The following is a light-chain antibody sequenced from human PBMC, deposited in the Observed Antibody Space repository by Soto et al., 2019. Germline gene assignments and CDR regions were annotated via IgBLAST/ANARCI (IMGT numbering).Light chain of an antibody. J-gene: IGKJ5*01. CDR3: QQRTNRPPIT. Sequence: DIQMTQSPSTLSASVGDRVTITCRASQSISDWLAWYQQKPGKAPKLLIYDISNLEIGVPSRFSGSGSGTEFNLTISNLQPEDFAVYYCQQRTNRPPITFGQGTRLEIK. V-gene: IGKV1-5*01. CDR1: QSISDW. CDR2: DIS.